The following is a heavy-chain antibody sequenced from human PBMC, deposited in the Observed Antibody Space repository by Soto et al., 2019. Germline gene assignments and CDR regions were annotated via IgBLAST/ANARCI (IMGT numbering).Heavy chain of an antibody. J-gene: IGHJ3*02. D-gene: IGHD6-19*01. V-gene: IGHV4-59*01. Sequence: SETLSLTCTVSGCSISSYYWSWIRQPPGKGLEWIGYIYYSGSTNYNPPLKSRVTISVDTSKNQFALKLSSVTAADTAVYYCARDYHSGGAFDIWGQGTMVTVSS. CDR1: GCSISSYY. CDR2: IYYSGST. CDR3: ARDYHSGGAFDI.